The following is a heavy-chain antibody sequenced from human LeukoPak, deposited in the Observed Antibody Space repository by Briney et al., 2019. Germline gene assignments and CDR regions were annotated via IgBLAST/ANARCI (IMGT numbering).Heavy chain of an antibody. CDR1: GGSISSYY. J-gene: IGHJ3*02. CDR3: ARASGSGWLVRSDAFDI. Sequence: PSETLSLTCTVSGGSISSYYWSWIRQPAGKGLEWIGRIYTSGSTNYNPSLKSRVTMSVDTSKNQFSLKLSSVTAADTAMYYCARASGSGWLVRSDAFDIWGQGTMVTVSS. D-gene: IGHD6-19*01. V-gene: IGHV4-4*07. CDR2: IYTSGST.